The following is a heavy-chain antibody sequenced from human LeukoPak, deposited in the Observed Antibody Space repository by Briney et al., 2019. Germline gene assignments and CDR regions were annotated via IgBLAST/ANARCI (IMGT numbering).Heavy chain of an antibody. CDR2: ISSSGTP. CDR1: GGSISSYY. CDR3: ARSPTWMHPWFDP. V-gene: IGHV4-4*07. D-gene: IGHD5-12*01. Sequence: SETLSLTCTVSGGSISSYYWTWIRPAAGKELEWIGHISSSGTPNYNPSLKSRVTMSIDPSNNQFSLRLNSLTAADTAIYFCARSPTWMHPWFDPWGQGTLVTVSS. J-gene: IGHJ5*02.